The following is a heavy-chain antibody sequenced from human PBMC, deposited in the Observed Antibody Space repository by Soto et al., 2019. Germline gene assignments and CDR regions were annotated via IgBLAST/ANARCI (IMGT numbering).Heavy chain of an antibody. V-gene: IGHV3-23*01. J-gene: IGHJ4*02. CDR3: AKGSAFECKGAICYPFDH. D-gene: IGHD3-10*01. CDR1: GFTFSNYA. CDR2: VIGSGVNV. Sequence: VGSLRLSCTASGFTFSNYAINWVRLAPGKRLEWVSSVIGSGVNVFYADSVKGRFTISRDNSKNTVYLEMNSLRADDTAEYFCAKGSAFECKGAICYPFDHWGRGTLVTVSS.